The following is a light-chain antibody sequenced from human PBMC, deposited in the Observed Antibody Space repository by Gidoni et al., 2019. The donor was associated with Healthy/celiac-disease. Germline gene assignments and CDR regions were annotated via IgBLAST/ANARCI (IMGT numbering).Light chain of an antibody. CDR2: GAS. CDR1: QSVSSK. V-gene: IGKV3-15*01. J-gene: IGKJ5*01. Sequence: EIVMTQSPATLSVSPGERATLSCRASQSVSSKLAGYQQKPGQAPRLLIYGASNRATGIPARFSGSGSGKEFTLTISSLQSEDFAVYYCQQYNNWRITFGQGTRMEIK. CDR3: QQYNNWRIT.